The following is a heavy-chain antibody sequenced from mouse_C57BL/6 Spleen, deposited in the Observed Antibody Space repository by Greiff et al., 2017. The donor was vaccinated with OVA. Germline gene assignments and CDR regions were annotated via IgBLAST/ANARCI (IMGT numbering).Heavy chain of an antibody. V-gene: IGHV5-12*01. D-gene: IGHD2-5*01. CDR1: GFTFSDYY. J-gene: IGHJ1*03. Sequence: EVQLVESGGGLVQPGGSLKLSCAASGFTFSDYYMYWVRQTPEKRLEWVAYISNGGGSTYYPDTVKGRFTISRDNAKNTLYLQMSRLKSEDTAMYYCASYSNYGYFDVWGTGTTVTVSS. CDR3: ASYSNYGYFDV. CDR2: ISNGGGST.